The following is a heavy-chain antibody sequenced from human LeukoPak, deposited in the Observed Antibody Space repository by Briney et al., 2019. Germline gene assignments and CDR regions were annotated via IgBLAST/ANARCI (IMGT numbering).Heavy chain of an antibody. CDR2: IYSGGST. CDR1: GFTVSSNY. J-gene: IGHJ4*02. D-gene: IGHD3-22*01. Sequence: GGSLRLSCAASGFTVSSNYMSWVRQAPGKGLEWVSVIYSGGSTYYADSVKGRFTISRDNSKNTLYLQMNSLRAEGTAVYYCARDGSYYDSSGYYAWWGQGTLVTVPS. V-gene: IGHV3-53*01. CDR3: ARDGSYYDSSGYYAW.